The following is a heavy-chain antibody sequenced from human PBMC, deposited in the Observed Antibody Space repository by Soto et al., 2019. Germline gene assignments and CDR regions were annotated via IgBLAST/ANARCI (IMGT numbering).Heavy chain of an antibody. D-gene: IGHD6-13*01. V-gene: IGHV4-31*03. J-gene: IGHJ4*02. CDR2: IYYSGST. CDR1: GGSISSGGYY. CDR3: ARIRRSWSDSPYYFDY. Sequence: QVQLQESGPGLVKPSQTLSLTCTVSGGSISSGGYYWSWIRQHPGKGLEWIGYIYYSGSTYYNPSLKSRVTISVDTSKNQFSLKLSSVTAADTAVYYCARIRRSWSDSPYYFDYWGQGTLVTVSS.